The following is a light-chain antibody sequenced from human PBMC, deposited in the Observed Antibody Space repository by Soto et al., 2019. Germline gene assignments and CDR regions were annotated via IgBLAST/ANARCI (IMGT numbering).Light chain of an antibody. Sequence: AIQLTQSPSSLSASVGDRVTITCRASQGIASALAWYQQTPGKPPKLLIYDASNLEIGVPSRFSGSGSVTDFTLTISSLQPEDFATYYCQQFTNYPFTFGPGTKVDIK. CDR1: QGIASA. CDR3: QQFTNYPFT. CDR2: DAS. V-gene: IGKV1D-13*01. J-gene: IGKJ3*01.